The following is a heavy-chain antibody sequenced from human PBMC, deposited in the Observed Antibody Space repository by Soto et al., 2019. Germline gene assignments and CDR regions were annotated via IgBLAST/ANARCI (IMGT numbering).Heavy chain of an antibody. D-gene: IGHD4-17*01. CDR1: GFTFSSYS. J-gene: IGHJ3*02. V-gene: IGHV3-48*01. CDR3: AREGGEIDYGDYVSAFDI. CDR2: ISSSSSTI. Sequence: GGSLRLSCAASGFTFSSYSMNWVRQAPGKGLEWVSYISSSSSTIYYADSVKGRFTISRDNAKNSLYLQMNSLRAEDTAVYYCAREGGEIDYGDYVSAFDIWGQGTMVTVSS.